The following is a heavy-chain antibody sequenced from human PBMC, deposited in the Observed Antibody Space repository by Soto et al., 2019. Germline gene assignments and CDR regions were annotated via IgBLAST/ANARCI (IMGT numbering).Heavy chain of an antibody. CDR2: IGNKANSYAT. Sequence: GGSLRLSCAASGFTFSATAVHWVRQASGKGLEWVGRIGNKANSYATVYGASLKGRVTISRDDSKKTAYLQMNSLETDDTAVYYCYGVASRLVPRNAYCGQGTLATVSS. CDR3: YGVASRLVPRNAY. D-gene: IGHD3-3*01. V-gene: IGHV3-73*01. J-gene: IGHJ4*02. CDR1: GFTFSATA.